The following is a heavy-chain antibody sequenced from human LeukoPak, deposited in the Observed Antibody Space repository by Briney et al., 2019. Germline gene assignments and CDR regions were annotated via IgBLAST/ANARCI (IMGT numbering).Heavy chain of an antibody. D-gene: IGHD2-2*01. J-gene: IGHJ4*02. CDR2: IRYDGSDK. V-gene: IGHV3-30*02. Sequence: GGSLRLSCAASGFIFSGHGMHWVRQAPGKGLEWVAFIRYDGSDKYYADSVKGRFTISRDNSENTLYLQMSSLRPEDTAVYYCAKVGYCSSTSCFDYWGQGTLVTVSS. CDR1: GFIFSGHG. CDR3: AKVGYCSSTSCFDY.